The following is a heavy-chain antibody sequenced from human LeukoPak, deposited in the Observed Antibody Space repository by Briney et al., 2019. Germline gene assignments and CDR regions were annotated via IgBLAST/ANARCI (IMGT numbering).Heavy chain of an antibody. CDR3: ARDRVILTGYYVY. D-gene: IGHD3-9*01. J-gene: IGHJ4*02. V-gene: IGHV3-7*01. CDR1: GFTFSSYW. CDR2: IKQDGSEK. Sequence: GRSLRLSCAASGFTFSSYWMSWVRQAPGKGLEWVANIKQDGSEKYYVDSVKGRFTISRDNAKNSLYLQMNSLRAEDTAVYYCARDRVILTGYYVYWGQGTLVTVSS.